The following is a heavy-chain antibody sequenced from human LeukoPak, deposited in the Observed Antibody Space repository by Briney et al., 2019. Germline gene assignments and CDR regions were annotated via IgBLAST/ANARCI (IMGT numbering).Heavy chain of an antibody. J-gene: IGHJ4*02. V-gene: IGHV5-51*01. CDR2: IYPGDSDT. CDR3: ARLGDYGDYPVNYYFDY. D-gene: IGHD4-17*01. Sequence: GESLKISCKGSGYSFTSYWIGWVRQMPGKGLEWMGIIYPGDSDTRYSPSFQGQVTISADRSISTAYLQWSSPKASDTAMYYCARLGDYGDYPVNYYFDYWGQGTLVTVSS. CDR1: GYSFTSYW.